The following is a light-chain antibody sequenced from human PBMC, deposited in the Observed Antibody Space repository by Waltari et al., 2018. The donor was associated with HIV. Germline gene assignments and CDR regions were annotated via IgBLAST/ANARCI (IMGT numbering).Light chain of an antibody. CDR1: SIGSKS. CDR2: GDT. CDR3: QVWDKNTGI. V-gene: IGLV3-9*01. Sequence: SYELTQPLSVSVALGQTAKVPCGGDSIGSKSVQWYQQKPGQAPVLVIYGDTNRPSGIPERFSGSNSGNTATLSISSAQAGDEADYYCQVWDKNTGIIGTGTKVTVL. J-gene: IGLJ1*01.